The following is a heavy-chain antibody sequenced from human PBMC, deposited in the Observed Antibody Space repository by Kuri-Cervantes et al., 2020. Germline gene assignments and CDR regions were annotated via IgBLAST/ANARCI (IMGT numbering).Heavy chain of an antibody. CDR1: GFTFSSYW. Sequence: GGSLRLSCAASGFTFSSYWMSWVRQAPGKGLEWVGFIRSKAYGGTTEYAASVKGRFTISRDDSKSIAYLQMNSLKTEDTAVYYCTRGGRWLQYVVWGQGTTVTVSS. J-gene: IGHJ6*02. D-gene: IGHD5-24*01. CDR3: TRGGRWLQYVV. CDR2: IRSKAYGGTT. V-gene: IGHV3-49*04.